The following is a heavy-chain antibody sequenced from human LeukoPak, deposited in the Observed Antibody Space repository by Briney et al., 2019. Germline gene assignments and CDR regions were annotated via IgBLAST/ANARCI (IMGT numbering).Heavy chain of an antibody. CDR1: GGSFSGYY. V-gene: IGHV4-34*01. CDR2: INHSGGT. CDR3: ARGATMVRGVTRFDP. Sequence: SETLSLTCAVYGGSFSGYYWSWIRQPPGKGLEWIGEINHSGGTNYNPSLKSRVTISVDTSKNQFSLKLSSVTAADTAVYYCARGATMVRGVTRFDPWGQGTLVTVSS. J-gene: IGHJ5*02. D-gene: IGHD3-10*01.